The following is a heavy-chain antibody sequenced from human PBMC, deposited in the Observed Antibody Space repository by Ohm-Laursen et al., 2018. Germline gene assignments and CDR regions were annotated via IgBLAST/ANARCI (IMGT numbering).Heavy chain of an antibody. Sequence: SETLSLTCTVSGGSISSSSYYWGWIRQPPGKGLEWIGSIYYSGSTYYNPSLKSRVTISVDTSKNQFSLKLSSVTAADTAVYYCARRSYDSIAFDIWGQGTMVTVSS. CDR3: ARRSYDSIAFDI. J-gene: IGHJ3*02. V-gene: IGHV4-39*01. D-gene: IGHD3-22*01. CDR2: IYYSGST. CDR1: GGSISSSSYY.